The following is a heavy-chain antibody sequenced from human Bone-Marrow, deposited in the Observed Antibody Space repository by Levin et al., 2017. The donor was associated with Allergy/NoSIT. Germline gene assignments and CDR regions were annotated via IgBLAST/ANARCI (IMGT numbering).Heavy chain of an antibody. CDR1: GFTFSSYG. Sequence: GGSLRLSCAASGFTFSSYGMHWVRQAPGKGLEWVAVIWYDGSNKYYADSVKGRFTISRDNSKNTLYLQMNSLRAEDTAVYYCARDLRRLLLDYWGQGTLVTVSS. D-gene: IGHD3-22*01. CDR2: IWYDGSNK. J-gene: IGHJ4*02. CDR3: ARDLRRLLLDY. V-gene: IGHV3-33*01.